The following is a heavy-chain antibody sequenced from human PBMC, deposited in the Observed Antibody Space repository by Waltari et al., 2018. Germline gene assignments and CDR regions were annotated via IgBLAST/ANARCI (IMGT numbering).Heavy chain of an antibody. CDR3: AREGSGSPDAFDL. D-gene: IGHD1-26*01. Sequence: EARLVESGGGLVQPGGSLRLSCTASGFTFSTYWMHWIRQGPGRGLVWFSRIHYGGRSTNYADSVMGRFTITRDNAKNTMYLQMDSLRVDDTGIYFCAREGSGSPDAFDLWGQGTMVTVSP. CDR2: IHYGGRST. J-gene: IGHJ3*01. V-gene: IGHV3-74*01. CDR1: GFTFSTYW.